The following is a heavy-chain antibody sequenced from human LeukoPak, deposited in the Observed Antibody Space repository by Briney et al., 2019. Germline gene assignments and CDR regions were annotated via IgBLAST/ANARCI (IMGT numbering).Heavy chain of an antibody. D-gene: IGHD3-10*01. CDR2: IYYSGST. J-gene: IGHJ4*02. Sequence: SETLSLTCTVSGGSISSYYWTWIRQPPGKGLEWIGYIYYSGSTNYNPSLKSRVTISVDTSKNQFSLKLSSVTAADTAVYYCARRFGERLHFDYWGQGTLVTVSS. CDR3: ARRFGERLHFDY. CDR1: GGSISSYY. V-gene: IGHV4-59*08.